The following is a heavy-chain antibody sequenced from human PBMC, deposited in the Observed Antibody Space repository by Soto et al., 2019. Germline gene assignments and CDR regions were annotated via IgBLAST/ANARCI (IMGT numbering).Heavy chain of an antibody. D-gene: IGHD5-18*01. CDR1: GYTFTSYY. CDR3: ASESGVDTAMVTHDY. V-gene: IGHV1-46*01. Sequence: ASVKVSCKASGYTFTSYYMHWVRQAPGQGLEWMGIINPSGGSTSYAQKFQGRVTMTRDTSTSTVYMELSSLRSEDTAVYYCASESGVDTAMVTHDYWGQGTLVTVSS. CDR2: INPSGGST. J-gene: IGHJ4*02.